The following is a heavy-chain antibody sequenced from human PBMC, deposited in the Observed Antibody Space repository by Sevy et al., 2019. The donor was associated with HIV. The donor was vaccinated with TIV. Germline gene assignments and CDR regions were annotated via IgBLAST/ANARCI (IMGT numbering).Heavy chain of an antibody. CDR2: IFSSGST. Sequence: GGSLRLPCAISGFTVNDRYIIWVRQAPGKGLEWVSVIFSSGSTYYADSAKGRFTISRDNSKNTVYLQMNSVRAEDTAVYYCVSLFLSYRSGWSYFDYWGQGTLVTVSS. V-gene: IGHV3-66*02. CDR1: GFTVNDRY. D-gene: IGHD6-19*01. CDR3: VSLFLSYRSGWSYFDY. J-gene: IGHJ4*02.